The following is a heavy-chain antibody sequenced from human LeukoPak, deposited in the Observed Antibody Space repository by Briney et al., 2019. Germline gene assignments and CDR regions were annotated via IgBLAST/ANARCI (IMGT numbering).Heavy chain of an antibody. J-gene: IGHJ4*02. D-gene: IGHD4/OR15-4a*01. CDR3: ARVGAQRGWYFDY. CDR1: GFTFSSYG. Sequence: GRSLRLSCAASGFTFSSYGMNWVRQAPGRGLEWVSYISSSGSTIYYADSVKGRFTISRDNAKNSLYLQMNSLRAEDTAVYYCARVGAQRGWYFDYWGQGTLVTVSS. V-gene: IGHV3-48*04. CDR2: ISSSGSTI.